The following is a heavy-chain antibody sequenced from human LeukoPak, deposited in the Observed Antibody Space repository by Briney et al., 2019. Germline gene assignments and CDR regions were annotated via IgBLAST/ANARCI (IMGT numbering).Heavy chain of an antibody. Sequence: ASVKVSCKASGYTFTAYYMYWVRQAPGQGHEWMGWINPNSGGTNYAQKFQGRVTMTRDTSISTAYMELSRLRSDDTAVYYCARDWGLMVRGVIFAWGQGTLVTVSS. CDR1: GYTFTAYY. V-gene: IGHV1-2*02. CDR2: INPNSGGT. CDR3: ARDWGLMVRGVIFA. D-gene: IGHD3-10*01. J-gene: IGHJ5*02.